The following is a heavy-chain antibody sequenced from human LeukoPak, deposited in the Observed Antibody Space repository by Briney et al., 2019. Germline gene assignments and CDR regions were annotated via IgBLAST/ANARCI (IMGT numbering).Heavy chain of an antibody. D-gene: IGHD6-19*01. J-gene: IGHJ5*02. CDR1: GGSISSYY. V-gene: IGHV4-59*12. CDR3: ARDVAGTGVDP. CDR2: IYYSGST. Sequence: SETLSLTCSVSGGSISSYYWNWIRQPPGKGLEWIGSIYYSGSTYYNPSLKSRVTISVDTSKNQFSLKLSSVTAADTAVYYCARDVAGTGVDPWGQGTLVTVSS.